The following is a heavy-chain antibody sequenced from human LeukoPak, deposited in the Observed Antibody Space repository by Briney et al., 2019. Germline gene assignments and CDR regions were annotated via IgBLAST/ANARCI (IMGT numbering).Heavy chain of an antibody. V-gene: IGHV4-59*01. CDR3: ARVGMFDSSIYYYYYMDV. Sequence: SETLSLTCTVSGGSISSYYWSWIRQPPGKGLEWLGYIYYSGSTNYNPSLKSRVTISVDTSKNQFSLKLSSVTAADTAVYYCARVGMFDSSIYYYYYMDVWGKGTTVTVSS. CDR2: IYYSGST. CDR1: GGSISSYY. D-gene: IGHD3-22*01. J-gene: IGHJ6*03.